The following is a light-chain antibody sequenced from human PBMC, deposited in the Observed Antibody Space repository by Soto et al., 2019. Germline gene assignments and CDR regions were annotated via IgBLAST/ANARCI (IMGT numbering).Light chain of an antibody. J-gene: IGKJ5*01. V-gene: IGKV3-11*01. CDR2: DAS. CDR1: QSVSSSY. Sequence: EIVLTQSPGTLSLSPGERATLSCRASQSVSSSYLAWYQQKPGQPPRLPIYDASNRATGIPARFSGSGSGTDFTLTISSLEPEDFAVYYCQQRTNWPPITFGQGTRLEIK. CDR3: QQRTNWPPIT.